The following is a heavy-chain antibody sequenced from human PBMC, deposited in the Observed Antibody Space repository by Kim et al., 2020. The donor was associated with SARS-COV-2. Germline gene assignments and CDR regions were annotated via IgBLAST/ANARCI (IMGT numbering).Heavy chain of an antibody. D-gene: IGHD2-15*01. CDR2: INPSGGST. CDR1: GYTFTSYY. Sequence: ASVKVSCKASGYTFTSYYMHWVRQAPGQGLEWMGIINPSGGSTSYAQKFQGRVTMTRDTSTSTVYMELSSLRSEDTAVYYCARDGGDYCSGGSCYSSYWFDPWGQGTLVTVSS. J-gene: IGHJ5*02. CDR3: ARDGGDYCSGGSCYSSYWFDP. V-gene: IGHV1-46*01.